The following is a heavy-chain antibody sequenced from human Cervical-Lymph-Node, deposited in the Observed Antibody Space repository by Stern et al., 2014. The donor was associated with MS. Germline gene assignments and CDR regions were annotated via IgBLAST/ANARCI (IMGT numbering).Heavy chain of an antibody. CDR1: CGSIRDYY. Sequence: QVQLQESGPGLVKPSETLSLTCIASCGSIRDYYWCWIRQAPGTGPEWVGSVSSSGSTVYNPPLMSRCTISVDTSQTQFSLRLISVTAADTAVYYCARKLNRGSYYDVFDIWGQGTMVTVSS. J-gene: IGHJ3*02. D-gene: IGHD1-26*01. V-gene: IGHV4-59*12. CDR3: ARKLNRGSYYDVFDI. CDR2: VSSSGST.